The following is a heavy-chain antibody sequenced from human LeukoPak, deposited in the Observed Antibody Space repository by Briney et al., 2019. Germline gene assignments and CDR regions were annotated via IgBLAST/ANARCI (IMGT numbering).Heavy chain of an antibody. V-gene: IGHV4-34*01. CDR1: GGSFSGYY. CDR2: INHSGST. D-gene: IGHD1-26*01. J-gene: IGHJ5*02. Sequence: PSETLSLTCAVYGGSFSGYYWSWIRQPPGKGLEWIGEINHSGSTNYNPSLKSRVTISVDTSKNQSSLKLSSVTAADTAVYYCARGGQSMGELANPWGQGTLVTVSS. CDR3: ARGGQSMGELANP.